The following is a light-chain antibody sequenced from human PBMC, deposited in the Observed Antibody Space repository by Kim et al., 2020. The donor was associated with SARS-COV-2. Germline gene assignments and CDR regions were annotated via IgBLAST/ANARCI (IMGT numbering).Light chain of an antibody. CDR2: DAS. J-gene: IGKJ5*01. CDR3: QQDSNCPWIT. V-gene: IGKV3-11*01. CDR1: RSVGTY. Sequence: EIVLTQSPATLSLSPGQRATLSCRASRSVGTYLAWYQQKAGQPPRLLIYDASNRATGIPARFSGSGSGTDFTLTISSLDPEDFAVYYCQQDSNCPWITFGQGTRLEIK.